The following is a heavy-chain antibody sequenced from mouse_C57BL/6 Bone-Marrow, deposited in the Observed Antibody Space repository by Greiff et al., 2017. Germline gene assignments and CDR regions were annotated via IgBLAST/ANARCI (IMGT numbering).Heavy chain of an antibody. Sequence: EVHLVESGGGLVQPGGSLKLSCAASGFTFSDYYMYWVRQTPEKRLEWVAYISNGGGSTYYPDTVKGRFTISRDNAKNTLYLQMSRLKSEDTAMYYCARHEKGVAYWGQGTLVTVAA. J-gene: IGHJ3*01. CDR3: ARHEKGVAY. V-gene: IGHV5-12*01. CDR1: GFTFSDYY. CDR2: ISNGGGST.